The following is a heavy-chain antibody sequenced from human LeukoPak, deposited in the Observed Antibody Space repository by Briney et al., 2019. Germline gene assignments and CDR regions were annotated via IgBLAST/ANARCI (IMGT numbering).Heavy chain of an antibody. CDR2: ISAYNGNT. D-gene: IGHD3-9*01. J-gene: IGHJ4*02. Sequence: ASVKVSCKASGYTFTSYGISWVRQAPGQGLEWMGWISAYNGNTNYAQKLQGRVTMTTDTSTSTAYMELRSLRSDDTAVYYCARTPSYYDILTGYSHPYYFDYWGQGTLVTVSS. CDR1: GYTFTSYG. CDR3: ARTPSYYDILTGYSHPYYFDY. V-gene: IGHV1-18*01.